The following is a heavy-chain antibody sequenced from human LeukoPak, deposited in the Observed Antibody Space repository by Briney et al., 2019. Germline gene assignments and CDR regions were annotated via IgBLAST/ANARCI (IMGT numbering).Heavy chain of an antibody. Sequence: SETLSLTCTVSGESINPYYWNWIRQPAGKGLEWIGHIYKSGSTNYNPSLKSRVTMSLDTSKNQFSLKLRSVTAADTAVYFCARSFLDYMDVWGKGTTVTVSS. V-gene: IGHV4-4*07. D-gene: IGHD2/OR15-2a*01. CDR2: IYKSGST. CDR1: GESINPYY. CDR3: ARSFLDYMDV. J-gene: IGHJ6*03.